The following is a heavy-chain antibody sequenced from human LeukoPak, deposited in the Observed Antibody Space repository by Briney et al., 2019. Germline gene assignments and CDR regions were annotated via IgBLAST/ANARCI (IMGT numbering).Heavy chain of an antibody. Sequence: GGSLRLSCAASGFTFSPYSMNWVRLAPGKGLEWVSYISSGSGTVYYADSVKGRFTISRDNAKNSLYLQMNSLRAEDTAVYYCASLSNTDKDDYWGQGTLVTVSS. CDR3: ASLSNTDKDDY. CDR1: GFTFSPYS. D-gene: IGHD1/OR15-1a*01. CDR2: ISSGSGTV. V-gene: IGHV3-48*01. J-gene: IGHJ4*02.